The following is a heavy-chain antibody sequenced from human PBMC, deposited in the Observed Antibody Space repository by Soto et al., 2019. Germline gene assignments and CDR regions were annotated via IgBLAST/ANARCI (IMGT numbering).Heavy chain of an antibody. J-gene: IGHJ4*02. D-gene: IGHD5-12*01. Sequence: PSETLSLTCAVYGGSFSGYYWSWIRQPPGKGLEWIGEINHSGSTNYNPSLKSRVTISVDTSKNLFSLKLSSVAAADTVVYYCAIGRRDGYNYFDYWGQGTLVTVSS. CDR2: INHSGST. CDR3: AIGRRDGYNYFDY. CDR1: GGSFSGYY. V-gene: IGHV4-34*01.